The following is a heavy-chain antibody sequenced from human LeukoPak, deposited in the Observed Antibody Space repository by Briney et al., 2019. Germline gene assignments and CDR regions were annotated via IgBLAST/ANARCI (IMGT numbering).Heavy chain of an antibody. Sequence: SETLSLTCTVSGVSVTYTNYYWGWIRQPPGKGLQWIGVIYYNGKTYYNPSLKSRVTVAVDTSKNQFSLKLSSVTAADTAVYYCARPSAAEGGMDVWGQGTTVTVSS. J-gene: IGHJ6*02. CDR3: ARPSAAEGGMDV. V-gene: IGHV4-39*01. CDR1: GVSVTYTNYY. CDR2: IYYNGKT. D-gene: IGHD6-13*01.